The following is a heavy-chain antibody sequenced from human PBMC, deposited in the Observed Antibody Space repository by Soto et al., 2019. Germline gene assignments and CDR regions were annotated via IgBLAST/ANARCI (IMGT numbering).Heavy chain of an antibody. V-gene: IGHV1-2*04. Sequence: QVQLVQSGAEVKKPGASVKVSCKASGYTFTDYFIHWVRQAPGQGLEWMGWINPHSGGTNFAQKFQGWVTMTRDTSISTAYMELTRLKSDDTAVYFCAREWRQVIRFHYFDYWGQGTLITVSS. CDR2: INPHSGGT. CDR3: AREWRQVIRFHYFDY. D-gene: IGHD3-3*01. J-gene: IGHJ4*02. CDR1: GYTFTDYF.